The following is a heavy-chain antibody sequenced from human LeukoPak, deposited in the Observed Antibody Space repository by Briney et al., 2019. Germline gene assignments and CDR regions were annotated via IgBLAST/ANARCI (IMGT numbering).Heavy chain of an antibody. V-gene: IGHV1-69*04. J-gene: IGHJ6*02. CDR3: ARGDYYYGMDV. CDR2: IIPILGIA. CDR1: GGTFSSYA. Sequence: ASVKVSCKAPGGTFSSYAISWVRQAPGQGLEWMGRIIPILGIANYAQKFQGRVTITADKSTSTAYMELSSLRSEDTAVYYCARGDYYYGMDVWGQGTTVTVSS.